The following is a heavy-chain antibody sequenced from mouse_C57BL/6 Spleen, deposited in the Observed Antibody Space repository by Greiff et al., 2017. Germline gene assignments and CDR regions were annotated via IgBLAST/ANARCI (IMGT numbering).Heavy chain of an antibody. D-gene: IGHD2-10*02. CDR3: TRRGPYGNYEGVFAY. J-gene: IGHJ3*01. V-gene: IGHV1-15*01. CDR1: GYTFTDYE. CDR2: IDPETGGT. Sequence: VQLQQSGAELVRPGASVTLSCKASGYTFTDYEMHWVKQTPVHGLEWIGAIDPETGGTAYNQKFKGKAILTADKSSSTAYMELRSLTSEDSAVYYCTRRGPYGNYEGVFAYWGQGTLVTVSA.